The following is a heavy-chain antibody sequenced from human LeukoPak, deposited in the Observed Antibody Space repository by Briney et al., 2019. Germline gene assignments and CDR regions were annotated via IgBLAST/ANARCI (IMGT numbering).Heavy chain of an antibody. CDR1: GYTFTSYY. Sequence: ASVKVSCKASGYTFTSYYMHWVRQAPGQGLEWMGIINPSGGSTSYAQKFQGRVTMTRDMSTSTVYMELSSLRSEDTAVYYCARVYYDFWSGYIGAPFDYWGQGTLVTVSS. CDR3: ARVYYDFWSGYIGAPFDY. D-gene: IGHD3-3*01. J-gene: IGHJ4*02. CDR2: INPSGGST. V-gene: IGHV1-46*01.